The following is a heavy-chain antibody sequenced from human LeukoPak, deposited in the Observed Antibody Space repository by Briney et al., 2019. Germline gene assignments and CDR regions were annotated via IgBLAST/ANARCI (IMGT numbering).Heavy chain of an antibody. CDR3: ARSNSFDY. Sequence: GGSLRLSCAASGFTFSSYSMNWARQAPGKGLEWVSYISSSISTTDYTDSVRGRFTISRDNAENSLYLQMNSLRDEDTAVYYCARSNSFDYWGQGTLVTVSS. CDR1: GFTFSSYS. J-gene: IGHJ4*02. D-gene: IGHD2-21*01. V-gene: IGHV3-48*02. CDR2: ISSSISTT.